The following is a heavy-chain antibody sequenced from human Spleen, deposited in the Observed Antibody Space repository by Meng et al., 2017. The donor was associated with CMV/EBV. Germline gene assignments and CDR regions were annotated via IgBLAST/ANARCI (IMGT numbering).Heavy chain of an antibody. D-gene: IGHD4-11*01. J-gene: IGHJ4*02. CDR3: AKAGTTVTAAYYFDY. Sequence: SGFTFSSYGMHWVRQAPGKGLECVAVIWYDGSNIYYADSVKGRFTISRDNSKNTLYLQMNSLRAEDTAVYYCAKAGTTVTAAYYFDYWGQGTLVTVSS. V-gene: IGHV3-33*06. CDR1: GFTFSSYG. CDR2: IWYDGSNI.